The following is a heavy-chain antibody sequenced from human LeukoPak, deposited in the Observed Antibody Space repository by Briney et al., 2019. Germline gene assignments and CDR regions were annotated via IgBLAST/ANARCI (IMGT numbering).Heavy chain of an antibody. Sequence: PSEPLSLTCTVSGGSISSSSYYWGWIRQPPGKGLEWIGSIYYSGSTYYNPSLKSRVTISVDTSKNQFSLKLSSVTAADTAVYYCARPIGGSYSDAFDIWGQGTMVTVSS. CDR2: IYYSGST. CDR3: ARPIGGSYSDAFDI. D-gene: IGHD1-26*01. CDR1: GGSISSSSYY. J-gene: IGHJ3*02. V-gene: IGHV4-39*01.